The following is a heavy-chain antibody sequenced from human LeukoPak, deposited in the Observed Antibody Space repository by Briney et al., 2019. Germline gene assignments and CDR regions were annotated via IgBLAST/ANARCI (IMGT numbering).Heavy chain of an antibody. CDR1: GFTFSSYA. V-gene: IGHV3-23*01. CDR3: AKQLYDSSGYYFQYYFDY. CDR2: ISGSGGST. J-gene: IGHJ4*02. D-gene: IGHD3-22*01. Sequence: PGGSLRLSCAASGFTFSSYAMSWVRQAPGKGLEWVSAISGSGGSTYYADSVKGRFTISRDNSKNTLYLQMNSLRAEDTVVYYCAKQLYDSSGYYFQYYFDYWGQGTLVTVSS.